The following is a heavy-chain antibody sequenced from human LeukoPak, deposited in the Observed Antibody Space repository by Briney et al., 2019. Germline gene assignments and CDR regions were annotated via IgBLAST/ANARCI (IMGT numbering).Heavy chain of an antibody. CDR1: GFTFSSYA. D-gene: IGHD6-19*01. V-gene: IGHV3-23*01. CDR2: ISGSGGST. Sequence: PGGSLRLSCAASGFTFSSYAMSWVRQAPGKGLEWVSAISGSGGSTYYADSVKGRFTISRDNSKNTLYLQMNSLRAEDTAVYYCAKPPSVGGQWLVRYFDYWGQGTLVTVSS. J-gene: IGHJ4*02. CDR3: AKPPSVGGQWLVRYFDY.